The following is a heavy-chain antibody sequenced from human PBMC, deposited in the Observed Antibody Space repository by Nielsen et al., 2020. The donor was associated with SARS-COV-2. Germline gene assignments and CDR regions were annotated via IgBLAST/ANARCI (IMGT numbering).Heavy chain of an antibody. CDR3: AGVWSPPTIIGESSPFDY. Sequence: SVKVSCKASGGTFSSYAISWVRQAPGQGLEWMGGIIPIFGTANYAQKFQGRVTITADESTSTAYMELSSLRSEDTAVYYCAGVWSPPTIIGESSPFDYWGRGTLVTVSS. V-gene: IGHV1-69*13. J-gene: IGHJ4*02. CDR1: GGTFSSYA. CDR2: IIPIFGTA. D-gene: IGHD3-10*01.